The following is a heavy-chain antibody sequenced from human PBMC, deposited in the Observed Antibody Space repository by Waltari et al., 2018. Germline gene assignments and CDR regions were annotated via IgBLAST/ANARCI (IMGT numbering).Heavy chain of an antibody. D-gene: IGHD1-26*01. CDR2: IHHSGST. CDR1: GGSVSSRNW. V-gene: IGHV4-4*02. J-gene: IGHJ4*02. CDR3: ATVGIGN. Sequence: SGGSVSSRNWWSWARQPPGKGLEGIGEIHHSGSTNYNPSLKSRVTISVDKSKNQFSLNLNSVTAADTAVYYCATVGIGNWGQGTLVTVAS.